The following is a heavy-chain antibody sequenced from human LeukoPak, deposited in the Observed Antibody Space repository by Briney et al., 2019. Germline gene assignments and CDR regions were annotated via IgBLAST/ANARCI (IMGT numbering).Heavy chain of an antibody. CDR3: AKGARRSNCWYYFDY. Sequence: PGGSLRLSCAASGFAFSSQAMGCVRQAPGKGLEWVSVISDSGSLTYYADSVKGRFTISRDNSKKTLFLQLNSLRADDTAVYYCAKGARRSNCWYYFDYWGQGALVTVSS. CDR1: GFAFSSQA. D-gene: IGHD7-27*01. CDR2: ISDSGSLT. J-gene: IGHJ4*02. V-gene: IGHV3-23*01.